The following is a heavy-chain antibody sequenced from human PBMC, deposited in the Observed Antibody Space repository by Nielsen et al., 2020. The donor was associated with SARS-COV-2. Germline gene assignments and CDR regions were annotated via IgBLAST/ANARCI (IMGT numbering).Heavy chain of an antibody. CDR2: ISGNSDSA. CDR1: GYTFTQYC. Sequence: SVTVSCKPSGYTFTQYCISWVRLAPGHALEWMGWISGNSDSAKYVQKFLGRVIMTTATSTSTAYLEVRSLRSDDTAVYYCASSAPPSGFNWFDPWGQGTLVTVSS. J-gene: IGHJ5*02. V-gene: IGHV1-18*04. D-gene: IGHD3-22*01. CDR3: ASSAPPSGFNWFDP.